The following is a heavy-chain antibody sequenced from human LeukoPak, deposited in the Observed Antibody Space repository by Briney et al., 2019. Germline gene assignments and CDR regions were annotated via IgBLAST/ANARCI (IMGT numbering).Heavy chain of an antibody. D-gene: IGHD6-19*01. Sequence: GGSLRLSCVASGFAFSSYSMNWVGRSPGKGLGWGSYISISSIPIYYADSLKGRFTIPRDNAKNSLYLQMNSLRADDTAVYYCARSIAVAGNYWGQGTLVTVSS. CDR1: GFAFSSYS. CDR3: ARSIAVAGNY. V-gene: IGHV3-48*01. J-gene: IGHJ4*02. CDR2: ISISSIPI.